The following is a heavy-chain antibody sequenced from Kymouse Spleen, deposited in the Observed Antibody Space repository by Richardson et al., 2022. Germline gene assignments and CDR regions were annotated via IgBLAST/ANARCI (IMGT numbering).Heavy chain of an antibody. V-gene: IGHV3-33*01. D-gene: IGHD3-10*01. CDR1: GFTFSSYG. Sequence: QVQLVESGGGVVQPGRSLRLSCAASGFTFSSYGMHWVRQAPGKGLEWVAVIWYDGSNKYYADSVKGRFTISRDNSKNTLYLQMNSLRAEDTAVYYCARDFTMVRGASYYYYYGMDVWGQGTTVTVSS. CDR2: IWYDGSNK. CDR3: ARDFTMVRGASYYYYYGMDV. J-gene: IGHJ6*02.